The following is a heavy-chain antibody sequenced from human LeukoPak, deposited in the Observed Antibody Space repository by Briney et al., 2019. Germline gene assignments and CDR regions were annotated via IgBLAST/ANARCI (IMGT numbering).Heavy chain of an antibody. CDR3: ARDSRTTTAFDI. D-gene: IGHD1-1*01. V-gene: IGHV4-59*01. Sequence: SETLSLTCTVSGGSISSYYWSWIRQPPGKGLEWIGYVYYSGSTNYNPPLKSRVTISVDTSKNQFSPKLSSVTAADTAVYHCARDSRTTTAFDIWGQGTMVTVSS. CDR2: VYYSGST. J-gene: IGHJ3*02. CDR1: GGSISSYY.